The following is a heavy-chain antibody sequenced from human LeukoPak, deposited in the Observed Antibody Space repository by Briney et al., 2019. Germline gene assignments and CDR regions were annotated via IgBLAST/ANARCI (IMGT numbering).Heavy chain of an antibody. CDR1: GFTFRSYA. Sequence: GGSLRLSCAASGFTFRSYAMSWVRQIAGEGLEWVATVSGDGSQTYDSDSMKGRFTISRDNSKNTLYLQVNSLRAEDTAVYYCASLWSGYYEQDAFDIWGQGTMVTVSS. J-gene: IGHJ3*02. CDR3: ASLWSGYYEQDAFDI. CDR2: VSGDGSQT. D-gene: IGHD3-3*01. V-gene: IGHV3-23*01.